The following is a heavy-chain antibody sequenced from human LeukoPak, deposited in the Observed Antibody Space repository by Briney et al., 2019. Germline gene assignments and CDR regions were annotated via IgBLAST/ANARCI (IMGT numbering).Heavy chain of an antibody. CDR3: VREGLNYSEFGVS. CDR2: IFHTSNT. J-gene: IGHJ5*02. D-gene: IGHD3-10*01. V-gene: IGHV4-38-2*02. CDR1: GYSIRSGYY. Sequence: SETLSLTCDVSGYSIRSGYYWGWIRQPPGKGLEWIGSIFHTSNTYYNLSLKSRVIISLDTSNNHFSLLLSSVTAADTAVYDCVREGLNYSEFGVSWGQGTQVTVST.